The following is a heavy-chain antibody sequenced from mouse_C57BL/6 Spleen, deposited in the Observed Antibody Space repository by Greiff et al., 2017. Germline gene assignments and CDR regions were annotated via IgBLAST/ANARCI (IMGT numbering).Heavy chain of an antibody. D-gene: IGHD2-4*01. Sequence: VQLQQSGAELVKPGASVKISCKASGFAFSSYWMNWVKQRPGKGLEWIGQIYPGDGDTNYNGKFKGKATLTADKSSSTAYMQLSSLTSEDATVYFCARTPYDYGVYYFCYRGQGTTLSVAS. V-gene: IGHV1-80*01. CDR1: GFAFSSYW. J-gene: IGHJ2*01. CDR2: IYPGDGDT. CDR3: ARTPYDYGVYYFCY.